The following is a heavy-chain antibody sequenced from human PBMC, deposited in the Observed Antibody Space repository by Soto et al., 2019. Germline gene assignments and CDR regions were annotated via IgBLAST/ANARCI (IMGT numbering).Heavy chain of an antibody. V-gene: IGHV3-30-3*01. CDR2: ISYDGSNK. D-gene: IGHD3-3*01. CDR3: ANSNTIFVSPFDY. J-gene: IGHJ4*02. CDR1: GFTFSSYA. Sequence: SLRLSCAASGFTFSSYAMHWVREAPGKGLEWVAVISYDGSNKYYADSVKGRFTISRDNSKNTLYLQMNSLRAEDTAVYYCANSNTIFVSPFDYWGQVTLVTVSS.